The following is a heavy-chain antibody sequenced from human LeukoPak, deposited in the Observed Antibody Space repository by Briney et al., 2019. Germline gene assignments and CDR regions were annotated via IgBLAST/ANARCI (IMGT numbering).Heavy chain of an antibody. J-gene: IGHJ4*02. CDR2: ILYSGST. CDR1: VGSNRSRDHY. D-gene: IGHD3-22*01. V-gene: IGHV4-31*03. CDR3: ARALYYSSGYFFFDY. Sequence: PSHTLSLTRSVSVGSNRSRDHYWTRIPQHPGKGLERNEHILYSGSTHYNPSLKSRVTISVDPSKNQSSLKLSSVTAADTAVYYCARALYYSSGYFFFDYWGQGILVTVSS.